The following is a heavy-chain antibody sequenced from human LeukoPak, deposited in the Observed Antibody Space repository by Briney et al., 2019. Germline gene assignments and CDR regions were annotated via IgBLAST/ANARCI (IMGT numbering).Heavy chain of an antibody. CDR3: AKGYDFWSGYYCAFDI. D-gene: IGHD3-3*01. V-gene: IGHV4-30-2*01. CDR2: IYHSGST. Sequence: SETLSLTCAVSGGSISSGGYSWSWIRQPPGKGLEWIGYIYHSGSTYYNPSLKSRVTISVDRSKNQFSLKLSSVTAADTAVYYCAKGYDFWSGYYCAFDIWGQGTMVTVSS. CDR1: GGSISSGGYS. J-gene: IGHJ3*02.